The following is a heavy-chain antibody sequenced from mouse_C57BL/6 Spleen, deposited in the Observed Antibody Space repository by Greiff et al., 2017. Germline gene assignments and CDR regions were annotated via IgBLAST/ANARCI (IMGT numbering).Heavy chain of an antibody. CDR3: ARDSSGDY. V-gene: IGHV5-4*01. Sequence: EVMLVESGGGLVKPGGSLKLSCAASGFTFSSYAMSWVRQTPEKRLEWVATISDGGSYTYYPDNVKGRFTISRDNAKNNLYLQMSHLKSEDTAMYYCARDSSGDYWGQGTTLTVSS. CDR2: ISDGGSYT. D-gene: IGHD3-2*02. CDR1: GFTFSSYA. J-gene: IGHJ2*01.